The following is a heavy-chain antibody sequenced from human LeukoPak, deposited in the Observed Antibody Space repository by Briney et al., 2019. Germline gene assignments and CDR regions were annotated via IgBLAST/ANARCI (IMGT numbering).Heavy chain of an antibody. V-gene: IGHV3-23*01. J-gene: IGHJ4*02. CDR3: SRALSSTVRGVGDY. Sequence: GALRLSCAASGFTFSSHGMNWVRQAPGKGLEWVSGSSSIGGRTYYADSVKGRFTVTRDNSRNTLHLQMNSLRVEDTAVYYCSRALSSTVRGVGDYWGQGTLVTVSS. D-gene: IGHD3-10*01. CDR2: SSSIGGRT. CDR1: GFTFSSHG.